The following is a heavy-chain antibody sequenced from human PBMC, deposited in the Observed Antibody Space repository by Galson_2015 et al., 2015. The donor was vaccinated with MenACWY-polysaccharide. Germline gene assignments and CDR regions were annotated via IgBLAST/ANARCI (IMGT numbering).Heavy chain of an antibody. CDR1: GGSISRFY. J-gene: IGHJ5*02. D-gene: IGHD4-17*01. Sequence: LSLTCTVSGGSISRFYWSWIRQPPGKGLEWIGYSGSTNYNPSLKSRVTMSVDTSKNQFSLKLSSVTAADTAVYYCARDFAPIINFPREKYTVTTPGNWFDPWGQGTLVTVSS. V-gene: IGHV4-59*12. CDR3: ARDFAPIINFPREKYTVTTPGNWFDP. CDR2: SGST.